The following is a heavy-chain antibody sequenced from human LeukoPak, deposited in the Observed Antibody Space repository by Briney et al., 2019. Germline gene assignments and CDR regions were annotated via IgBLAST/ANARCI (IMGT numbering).Heavy chain of an antibody. D-gene: IGHD3-10*01. CDR3: ATLRGFDY. CDR2: IRQDGSEK. V-gene: IGHV3-7*03. J-gene: IGHJ4*02. CDR1: GFTFSSYW. Sequence: GGSLRLSCAASGFTFSSYWMNWVRQAPGKGLEWVANIRQDGSEKRYVDSVKGRFSISRDNAKNSLYLQMSSLRAEDTAVYYCATLRGFDYWGQGTLVTVSS.